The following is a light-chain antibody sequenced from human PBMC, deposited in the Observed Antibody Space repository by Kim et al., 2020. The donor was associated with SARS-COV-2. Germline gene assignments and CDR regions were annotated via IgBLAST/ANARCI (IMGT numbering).Light chain of an antibody. CDR2: KAS. Sequence: ASVGDRVPITCRASQSISAWMAWYQQKPGTAPKLLVYKASTLMSGVPSRFSGSGSGTEFTLTISSLQPDDFATYYCHQYITYPRTFGQGTKVDIK. CDR3: HQYITYPRT. CDR1: QSISAW. V-gene: IGKV1-5*03. J-gene: IGKJ1*01.